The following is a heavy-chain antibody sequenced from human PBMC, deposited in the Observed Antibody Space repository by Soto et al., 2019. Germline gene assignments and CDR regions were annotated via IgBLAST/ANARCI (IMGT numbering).Heavy chain of an antibody. D-gene: IGHD3-22*01. J-gene: IGHJ4*02. V-gene: IGHV3-23*01. CDR3: AKDLYINGYYPFNY. CDR2: ISATGGGT. CDR1: GFTFGDYT. Sequence: EVQLLESGGGLVQPGGSLRISCAASGFTFGDYTMNWVRQAPGKGLEWVSAISATGGGTYYADSVKGRFTISRDNSKNTLFLQMNTLRVEDTAIYFCAKDLYINGYYPFNYWGQGTLVTVSS.